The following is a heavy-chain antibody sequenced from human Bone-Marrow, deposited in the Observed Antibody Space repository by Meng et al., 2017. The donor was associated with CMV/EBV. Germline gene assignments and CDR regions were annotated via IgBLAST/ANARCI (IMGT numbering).Heavy chain of an antibody. D-gene: IGHD3-3*01. CDR1: GFTFSSYG. J-gene: IGHJ6*02. Sequence: GESLKISCAASGFTFSSYGMHWVRQAPGKVLEWVAFIRYDGSNKYYADSVKGRFTISRDNSKNTLYLQMNSLRAEDTAVYYCAKDMKRITIFGVVITKYYYYYGMDVWGQGTTVTVSS. CDR3: AKDMKRITIFGVVITKYYYYYGMDV. V-gene: IGHV3-30*02. CDR2: IRYDGSNK.